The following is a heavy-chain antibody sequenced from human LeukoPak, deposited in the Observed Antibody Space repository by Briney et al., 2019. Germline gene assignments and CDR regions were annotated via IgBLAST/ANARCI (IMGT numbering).Heavy chain of an antibody. D-gene: IGHD1-26*01. Sequence: PGGSLRLSCAASGFTFSSYAMSWVRQAPGKGLEWVSAISGSGGSTYYADSVKGRFTISRDNSKNTLYLQMNSLRAEDTAVYYCARGGGSYYVFPWYFDLWGRGTLVTVSS. CDR3: ARGGGSYYVFPWYFDL. CDR1: GFTFSSYA. CDR2: ISGSGGST. J-gene: IGHJ2*01. V-gene: IGHV3-23*01.